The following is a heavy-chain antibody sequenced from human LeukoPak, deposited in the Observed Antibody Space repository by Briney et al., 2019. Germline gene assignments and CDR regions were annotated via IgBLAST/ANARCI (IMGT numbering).Heavy chain of an antibody. J-gene: IGHJ4*02. CDR3: ARDIDTNS. CDR1: GFTFSDYW. CDR2: IKKDGSEK. Sequence: GGSLRLSCAASGFTFSDYWMTWVRQAPGKGQEWVANIKKDGSEKYYVDSVKGRFTISRDNARNSLSLQMNSLRAEDTALYYCARDIDTNSWGQGTLVTVSS. V-gene: IGHV3-7*03. D-gene: IGHD1-26*01.